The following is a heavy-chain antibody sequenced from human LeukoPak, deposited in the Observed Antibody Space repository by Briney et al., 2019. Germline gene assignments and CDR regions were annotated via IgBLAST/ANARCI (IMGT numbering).Heavy chain of an antibody. CDR1: GYTFTGYY. Sequence: GASVKVSCKASGYTFTGYYMHWVRQAPGQGLEWMGWINPNGGGTNYAQKFQGRVTMTRDTSISTAYMELSRLRSDDTAVYYCASAFWSGPDGVFDIWGQGTMVTVSS. J-gene: IGHJ3*02. V-gene: IGHV1-2*02. CDR2: INPNGGGT. CDR3: ASAFWSGPDGVFDI. D-gene: IGHD3-3*01.